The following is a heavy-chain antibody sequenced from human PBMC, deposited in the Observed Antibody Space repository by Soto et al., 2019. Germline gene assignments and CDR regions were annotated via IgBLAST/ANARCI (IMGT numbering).Heavy chain of an antibody. J-gene: IGHJ4*02. CDR3: AVYYHERGSNYDYFDY. V-gene: IGHV1-46*01. CDR2: INPSIDKT. CDR1: GYTFTAYY. D-gene: IGHD3-22*01. Sequence: ASVKVSCKASGYTFTAYYMHWVRQAPGRGLEWMGIINPSIDKTSYAQKFQGRLTVTRDTSTSTVYMQLSSLSPEDTAVYYCAVYYHERGSNYDYFDYWGQGTQVTVSS.